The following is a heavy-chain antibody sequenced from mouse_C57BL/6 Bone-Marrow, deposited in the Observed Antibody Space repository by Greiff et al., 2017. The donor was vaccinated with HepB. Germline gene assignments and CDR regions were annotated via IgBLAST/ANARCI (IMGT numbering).Heavy chain of an antibody. V-gene: IGHV2-9-1*01. Sequence: QVQLKESGPGLVAPSQSLSITCTVSGFSLTSYAISWVRQPPGKGLEWLGVIRTGGGTNYNSALKSRLSISKDNSKSQVFLKMNSLQTDDTARYYCARKYDGSSPWWYFDVWGTGTTVTVSS. J-gene: IGHJ1*03. CDR1: GFSLTSYA. CDR2: IRTGGGT. CDR3: ARKYDGSSPWWYFDV. D-gene: IGHD1-1*01.